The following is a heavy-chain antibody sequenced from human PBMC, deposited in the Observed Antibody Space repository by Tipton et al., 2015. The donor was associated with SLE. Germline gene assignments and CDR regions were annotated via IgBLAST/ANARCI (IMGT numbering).Heavy chain of an antibody. CDR1: GGSISSGDYY. CDR2: IYYSGST. J-gene: IGHJ4*02. D-gene: IGHD3-3*01. V-gene: IGHV4-61*08. Sequence: TLSLTCTVSGGSISSGDYYWSWIRQPPGKGLEWIGYIYYSGSTNCNPSLKSRVTISVDTSKNQFSLKLSSVTAADTAVYYCARADFWSGYFDYWGQGTLVTVSS. CDR3: ARADFWSGYFDY.